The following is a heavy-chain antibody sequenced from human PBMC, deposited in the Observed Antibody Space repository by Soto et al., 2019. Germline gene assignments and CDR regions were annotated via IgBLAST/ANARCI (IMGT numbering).Heavy chain of an antibody. CDR1: CGSFISGSHY. Sequence: SETLSLTCPFSCGSFISGSHYWSWIRQPPGKGLEWIGQIFYSGSTNYNPSLKSRVTISVDTSKNQFSLELSSVTAADTAVYFCARDFCGGDCSDDYYYSAMDVWGQGTTVTVSS. CDR2: IFYSGST. CDR3: ARDFCGGDCSDDYYYSAMDV. V-gene: IGHV4-61*01. J-gene: IGHJ6*02. D-gene: IGHD2-21*02.